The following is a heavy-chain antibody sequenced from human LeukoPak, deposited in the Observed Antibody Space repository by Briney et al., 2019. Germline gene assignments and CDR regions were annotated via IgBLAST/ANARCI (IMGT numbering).Heavy chain of an antibody. V-gene: IGHV4-39*01. D-gene: IGHD6-19*01. CDR2: IYYSGST. Sequence: SETLSLTCTVSGGSISSSSYYWGWNRQPPGKGLEWIGSIYYSGSTYYNPSLKSRVTISVDTSKNQFSLKLSSVTAADTAVYYCARAYSSGWYRGNYFDYWGQGTLVTVSS. CDR1: GGSISSSSYY. CDR3: ARAYSSGWYRGNYFDY. J-gene: IGHJ4*02.